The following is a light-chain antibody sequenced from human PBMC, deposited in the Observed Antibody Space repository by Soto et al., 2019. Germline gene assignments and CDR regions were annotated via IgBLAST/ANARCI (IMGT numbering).Light chain of an antibody. CDR3: QHFNSWPLL. CDR1: QNVNNR. V-gene: IGKV3-15*01. Sequence: EIVMTQSPAMLSVSPGERATLSCRASQNVNNRFAWYQQKAGQPPRLLIYGASTRATGIPARFSGSGSGTEFTLTISSLQSEDFAVYYCQHFNSWPLLFGQGTKVEIK. J-gene: IGKJ1*01. CDR2: GAS.